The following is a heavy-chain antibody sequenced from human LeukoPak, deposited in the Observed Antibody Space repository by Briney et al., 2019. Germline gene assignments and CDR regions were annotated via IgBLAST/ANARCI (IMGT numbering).Heavy chain of an antibody. CDR3: AREGDYYDSSGYLFDY. CDR2: IYYSGST. V-gene: IGHV4-59*01. CDR1: GGSISSYY. D-gene: IGHD3-22*01. J-gene: IGHJ4*02. Sequence: PSETLSLTCTVSGGSISSYYWSWIRQPPGKGLEWIGYIYYSGSTNYNPSLKSRVTISVDTSKNQFSLKLSSVTAADTAVYYCAREGDYYDSSGYLFDYWGQGTLVTVSS.